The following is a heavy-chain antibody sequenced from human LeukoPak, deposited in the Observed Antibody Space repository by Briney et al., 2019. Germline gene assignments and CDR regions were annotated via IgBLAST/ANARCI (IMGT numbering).Heavy chain of an antibody. CDR3: ARVRWARGYFDY. V-gene: IGHV1-2*02. Sequence: ASVKVSCKASGGTFSSYAISWVRQAPGQGLEWMGWINPNSGGTNYAQKFQGRVTMTRDTSISTAYMELSRLRSDDTAVYYCARVRWARGYFDYWGQGTLVTVSS. J-gene: IGHJ4*02. D-gene: IGHD5-24*01. CDR1: GGTFSSYA. CDR2: INPNSGGT.